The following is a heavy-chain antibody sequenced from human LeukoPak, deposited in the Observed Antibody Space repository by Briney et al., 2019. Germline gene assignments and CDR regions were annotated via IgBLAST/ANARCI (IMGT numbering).Heavy chain of an antibody. D-gene: IGHD3-10*01. Sequence: SETLSLTCNVSGGSISDNDYSWDWIRQPPGKGLEWMGCIHYSGTTYSNPSLKSRISISVDTSKSQFSLKLRSVTAADTAVYYCARRYYFVSGSYYPFDFWGQGTLVTVSS. V-gene: IGHV4-39*01. CDR1: GGSISDNDYS. J-gene: IGHJ4*02. CDR3: ARRYYFVSGSYYPFDF. CDR2: IHYSGTT.